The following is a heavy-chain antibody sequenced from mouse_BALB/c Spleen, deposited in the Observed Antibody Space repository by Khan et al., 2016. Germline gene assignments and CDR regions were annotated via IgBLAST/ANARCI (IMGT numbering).Heavy chain of an antibody. D-gene: IGHD2-2*01. CDR2: INPSTGYT. V-gene: IGHV1-7*01. J-gene: IGHJ3*01. CDR3: ARSTMFTTFAY. CDR1: GYTFTSYW. Sequence: QVQLQQSGAELAKPGASVKMSCKASGYTFTSYWMHWVKQRPGQGLEWIGYINPSTGYTEYNQKFKDKATLTADKSSSTAYMQLSSLTSEDSAVYYCARSTMFTTFAYGGQETLVTVSA.